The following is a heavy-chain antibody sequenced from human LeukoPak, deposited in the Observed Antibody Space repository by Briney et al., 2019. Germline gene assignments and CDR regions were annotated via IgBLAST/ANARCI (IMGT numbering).Heavy chain of an antibody. Sequence: SETLSLTCTVSGGSISSSSYYWGWIRQPPGKGLEWIGSIYYSGSTYYNPSLKSRVTISVDTSKNQFSLKLSSVTAADTAVYYCARTHPYYDFWSGSRTKYYFDYWGQGTLVTVSS. CDR1: GGSISSSSYY. CDR2: IYYSGST. D-gene: IGHD3-3*01. J-gene: IGHJ4*02. CDR3: ARTHPYYDFWSGSRTKYYFDY. V-gene: IGHV4-39*07.